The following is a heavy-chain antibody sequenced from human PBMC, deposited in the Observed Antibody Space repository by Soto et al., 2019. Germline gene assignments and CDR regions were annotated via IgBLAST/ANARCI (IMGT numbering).Heavy chain of an antibody. D-gene: IGHD1-26*01. J-gene: IGHJ1*01. Sequence: EVQLVESGGGLVQPGGSLRLSCAASGFTFSTYWMHWVRQVPGKGLVWVSRINTDGSTTTYADSVKGRFTISRDNAKNMLYLQMNSLRAEDTAVYYCARVGQLGAMHFQHCGQGALVTVSS. CDR2: INTDGSTT. CDR3: ARVGQLGAMHFQH. CDR1: GFTFSTYW. V-gene: IGHV3-74*01.